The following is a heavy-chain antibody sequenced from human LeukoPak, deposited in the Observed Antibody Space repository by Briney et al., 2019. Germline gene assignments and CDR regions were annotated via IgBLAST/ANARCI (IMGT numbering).Heavy chain of an antibody. J-gene: IGHJ4*02. Sequence: SVKVSCKASGGTFSSYAISWVRQAPGQGLEWMGGIIPIFGTANYAQKFQGRVTITTDESTTTAYMELSSLRSEDTAVYYCAREPSKYSSSSADYWGQGTLVTVSS. V-gene: IGHV1-69*05. CDR2: IIPIFGTA. D-gene: IGHD6-6*01. CDR1: GGTFSSYA. CDR3: AREPSKYSSSSADY.